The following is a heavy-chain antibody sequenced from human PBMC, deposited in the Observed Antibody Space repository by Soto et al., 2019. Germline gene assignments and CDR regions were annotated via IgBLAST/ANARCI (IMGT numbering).Heavy chain of an antibody. CDR2: ISGSGGSR. CDR1: GFTFSSYA. D-gene: IGHD3-10*01. Sequence: EVQLLESGGGLVQPGGSLRLSCAASGFTFSSYAMSWVRQALGKGLEWVSVISGSGGSRYYADSVKGRFTISRDNSKKTLYLQMNSLRAEDTAVYYCAKDTLLWLGDNLGVDYWGQGTLITVSS. CDR3: AKDTLLWLGDNLGVDY. V-gene: IGHV3-23*01. J-gene: IGHJ4*02.